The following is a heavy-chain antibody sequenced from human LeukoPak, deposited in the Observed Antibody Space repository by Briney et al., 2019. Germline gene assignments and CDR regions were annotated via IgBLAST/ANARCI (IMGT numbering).Heavy chain of an antibody. J-gene: IGHJ4*02. CDR2: INSDGSST. D-gene: IGHD3-9*01. CDR1: GFTFSSYW. CDR3: AIADYYDILTGYYPPFDY. Sequence: GGSLRLSCAASGFTFSSYWMHWVRHAPGKGLVWVSRINSDGSSTSYADSVKGRFTISRDNAKNTLYLRMNSLRADDTAVYYCAIADYYDILTGYYPPFDYWGQGTLVTVSS. V-gene: IGHV3-74*01.